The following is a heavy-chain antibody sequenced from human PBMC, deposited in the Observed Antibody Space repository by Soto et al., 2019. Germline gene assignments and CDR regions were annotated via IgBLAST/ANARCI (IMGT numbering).Heavy chain of an antibody. J-gene: IGHJ6*02. CDR3: ARDPGYCSGGSCYLPYGMDV. V-gene: IGHV1-46*01. D-gene: IGHD2-15*01. CDR1: GYTFTSYY. CDR2: INPSGGST. Sequence: ASVKVSCKASGYTFTSYYMHWVRQAPGQGLEWMGIINPSGGSTSYAQKFQGRVTMTTDTSTSTAYMELRSLRSDDTAVYYCARDPGYCSGGSCYLPYGMDVWGQGTTVTVSS.